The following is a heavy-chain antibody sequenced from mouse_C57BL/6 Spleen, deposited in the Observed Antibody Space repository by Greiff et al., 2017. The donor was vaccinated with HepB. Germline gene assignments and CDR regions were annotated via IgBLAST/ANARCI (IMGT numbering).Heavy chain of an antibody. V-gene: IGHV3-6*01. CDR3: ARAPVSYFDV. Sequence: EESGPGLVKPSQSLSLTCSVTGYSITSGYYWNWIRQFPGNKLEWMGYISYDGSNNYNPSLKNRISITRDTSKNQFFLKLNSVTTEDTATYYCARAPVSYFDVWGTGTTVTVSS. CDR2: ISYDGSN. J-gene: IGHJ1*03. CDR1: GYSITSGYY. D-gene: IGHD6-2*01.